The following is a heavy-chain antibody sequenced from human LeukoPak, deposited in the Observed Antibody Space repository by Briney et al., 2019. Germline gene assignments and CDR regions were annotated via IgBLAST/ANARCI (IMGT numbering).Heavy chain of an antibody. CDR1: GGSISSSNW. J-gene: IGHJ4*02. D-gene: IGHD3-10*01. V-gene: IGHV4-4*02. CDR2: IYHSGST. Sequence: SETLSLTCAVSGGSISSSNWWSWVRQPPGKGLEWIGEIYHSGSTNYNPSLKSRVTISVDKSKNQFSLKLSSVTAADTAVYYCATTFGELLSFDYWGQGTLVTVSS. CDR3: ATTFGELLSFDY.